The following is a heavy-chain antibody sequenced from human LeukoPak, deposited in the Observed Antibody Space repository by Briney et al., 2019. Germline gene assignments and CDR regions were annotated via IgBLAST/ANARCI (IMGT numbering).Heavy chain of an antibody. Sequence: GGSLRLSCEASGFIFTDNGMSWVRKAPGKGLDWVANIKEDESAKFYADSVRGRFTISRDNAKNSVYLEMNNLRVEDTAVYYCARAVDVADYWGRGTLVTVSS. CDR2: IKEDESAK. V-gene: IGHV3-7*01. CDR1: GFIFTDNG. CDR3: ARAVDVADY. J-gene: IGHJ4*02. D-gene: IGHD3-16*01.